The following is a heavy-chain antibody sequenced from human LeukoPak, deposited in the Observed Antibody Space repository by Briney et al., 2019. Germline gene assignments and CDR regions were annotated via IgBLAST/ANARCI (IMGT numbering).Heavy chain of an antibody. D-gene: IGHD3-3*01. J-gene: IGHJ5*02. V-gene: IGHV4-34*01. CDR3: ARVYDFWSGQYRYWFDP. Sequence: SETLSLTCAVYGGSFSGYYWSWIRQPPGEGLEWIGEINHSGSTNYSPSLKSRVTISVDTSKNQFSLKLSSVTAADTAVYYCARVYDFWSGQYRYWFDPWGQGTLVTVSS. CDR2: INHSGST. CDR1: GGSFSGYY.